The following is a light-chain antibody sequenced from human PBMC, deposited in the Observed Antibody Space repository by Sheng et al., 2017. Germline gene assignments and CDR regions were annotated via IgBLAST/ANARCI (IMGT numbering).Light chain of an antibody. CDR1: QSVSTK. J-gene: IGKJ1*01. Sequence: EIVMTQSPATLSVSPGERATLSCGASQSVSTKLAWYQQKPGQAPRLLIYGASTRATDIPARFSGSGSGTEFTFTISSLQSEDFAVYYCQQYNNWRTWTFGQGTKVEIK. CDR2: GAS. V-gene: IGKV3-15*01. CDR3: QQYNNWRTWT.